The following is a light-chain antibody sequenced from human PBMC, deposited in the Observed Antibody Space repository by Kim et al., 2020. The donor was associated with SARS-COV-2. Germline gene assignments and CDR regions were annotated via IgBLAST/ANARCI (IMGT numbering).Light chain of an antibody. J-gene: IGKJ5*01. CDR1: RSVTSNY. Sequence: SPGERATPTCRASRSVTSNYLAWFQKKPGQAPRLLIYVAYTRATGIPDRFSGSGSGTEFTLTISRLEHEDVAVYYCHQYGSSPRTFGQGTRLEIK. CDR2: VAY. CDR3: HQYGSSPRT. V-gene: IGKV3-20*01.